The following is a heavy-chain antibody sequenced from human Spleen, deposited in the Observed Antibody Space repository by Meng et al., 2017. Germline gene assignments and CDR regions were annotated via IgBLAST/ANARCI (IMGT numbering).Heavy chain of an antibody. V-gene: IGHV4-39*01. CDR1: GGSISTSGYY. J-gene: IGHJ5*02. D-gene: IGHD6-19*01. CDR3: VRSSAWVRTGFDP. CDR2: IGHSGFT. Sequence: QPQLQESGPGLVRPAEALSPTCSVSGGSISTSGYYWVVLRQPPGKGLEWIGSIGHSGFTYYTPSLKSRVTVSIDTSRNQFSLRLTSVTAADTAVYYCVRSSAWVRTGFDPWGQGTLVTVSS.